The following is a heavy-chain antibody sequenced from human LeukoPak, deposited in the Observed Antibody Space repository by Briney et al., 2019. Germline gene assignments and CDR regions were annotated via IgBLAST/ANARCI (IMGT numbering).Heavy chain of an antibody. D-gene: IGHD3-22*01. CDR1: GFTFSSYW. V-gene: IGHV3-74*01. CDR2: IHSDGSST. J-gene: IGHJ4*02. CDR3: ARSGWPYYFDY. Sequence: GGSLRLSCAASGFTFSSYWMHWVRQAPGKGLVWVTRIHSDGSSTSYADSVRGRFTISRDDAKSTLYLQMNSLRAEDTAVYYCARSGWPYYFDYWGQGTLVTVSS.